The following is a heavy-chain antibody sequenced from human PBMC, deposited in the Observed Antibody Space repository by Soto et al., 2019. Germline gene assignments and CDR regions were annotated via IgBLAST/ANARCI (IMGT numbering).Heavy chain of an antibody. D-gene: IGHD5-18*01. Sequence: GGSLRLSCAASGFTFSSYWMSWVRQAPGKGLEWVANIKQDGSEKYYVDSVKGRFTISRDNAKNSLYLQMNSLRAEDTAVYYCARDLRPISGYSYGGPIYGMDVWGQGTTVTVSS. CDR1: GFTFSSYW. CDR2: IKQDGSEK. V-gene: IGHV3-7*03. CDR3: ARDLRPISGYSYGGPIYGMDV. J-gene: IGHJ6*02.